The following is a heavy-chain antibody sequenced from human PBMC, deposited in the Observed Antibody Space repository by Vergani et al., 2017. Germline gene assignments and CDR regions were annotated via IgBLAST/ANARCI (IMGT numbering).Heavy chain of an antibody. D-gene: IGHD3-10*01. Sequence: QVQLQESGPGLLKPSETLSLTCTVSGGSISSYYWSWIRQPPGKGLEWIGYIYYSGSTNYNPSLKSRVTISVDTSKNQFSLKLSSVTAADTAVYYCARVYGSGSFDYWGQGTLVTVSS. V-gene: IGHV4-59*01. CDR1: GGSISSYY. CDR2: IYYSGST. J-gene: IGHJ4*02. CDR3: ARVYGSGSFDY.